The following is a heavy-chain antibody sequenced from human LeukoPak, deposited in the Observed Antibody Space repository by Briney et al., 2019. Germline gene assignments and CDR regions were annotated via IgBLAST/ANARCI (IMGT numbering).Heavy chain of an antibody. CDR1: GGSFSGYY. Sequence: SETLSLTCAVYGGSFSGYYWSWIRQPPGKGLEWIGEINHSGSTNYNPSLKSRVTISVDTSKNQFSLKLSSVTAADTAVYYCARRGGPYYYGSGSYRYFDYWGQGTLVTVSS. V-gene: IGHV4-34*01. J-gene: IGHJ4*02. CDR3: ARRGGPYYYGSGSYRYFDY. D-gene: IGHD3-10*01. CDR2: INHSGST.